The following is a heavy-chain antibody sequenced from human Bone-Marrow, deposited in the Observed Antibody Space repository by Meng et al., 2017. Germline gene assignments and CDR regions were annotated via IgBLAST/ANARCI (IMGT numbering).Heavy chain of an antibody. D-gene: IGHD5-24*01. Sequence: GESLKISCAASGFTFSTYSLNWVRQAPGKGLEWVSSISSTSTYIYYADAVKGRFTISRDNAKNALYLRMNSLRAEDTAFYYCATSTTTWNPTYYFDWWGQGTLVIVSS. CDR3: ATSTTTWNPTYYFDW. CDR2: ISSTSTYI. J-gene: IGHJ4*02. V-gene: IGHV3-21*01. CDR1: GFTFSTYS.